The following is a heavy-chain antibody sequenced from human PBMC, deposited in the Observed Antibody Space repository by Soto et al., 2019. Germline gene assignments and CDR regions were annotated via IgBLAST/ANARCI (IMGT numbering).Heavy chain of an antibody. CDR2: TYYRSKWYN. Sequence: SQTLSLTCAISGDSVSSNSAAWNWIRQSPSRGLEWLGRTYYRSKWYNDYAVSVKSRITINPDTSKNQFSLQLNSVTPEDTAVYYCARVRSYYGSGSYYLDDAFDIWGQGTMVTVSS. J-gene: IGHJ3*02. CDR3: ARVRSYYGSGSYYLDDAFDI. D-gene: IGHD3-10*01. V-gene: IGHV6-1*01. CDR1: GDSVSSNSAA.